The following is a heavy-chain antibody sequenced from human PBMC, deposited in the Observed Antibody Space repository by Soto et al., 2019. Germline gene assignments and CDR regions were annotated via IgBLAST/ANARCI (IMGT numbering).Heavy chain of an antibody. V-gene: IGHV1-18*04. J-gene: IGHJ4*02. CDR3: ARGWALGEH. D-gene: IGHD1-1*01. Sequence: ASVKVSCKASGYSFASNGITWVRQAPGQGFEWVGYISAVNGNKNYAQKFQGRVTLTTDTSTSTAYMELRSLRSDDTAIYYCARGWALGEHWGQGTLVTVS. CDR2: ISAVNGNK. CDR1: GYSFASNG.